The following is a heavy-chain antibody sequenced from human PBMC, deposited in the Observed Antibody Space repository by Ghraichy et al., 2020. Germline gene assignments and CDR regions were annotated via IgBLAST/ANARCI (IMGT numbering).Heavy chain of an antibody. CDR3: ATSAGFDYVWGSYLGQ. V-gene: IGHV3-23*01. Sequence: GSLRLSCAASGFTLSSYSITWIRLAPGKGLEWVSAISGSGAATYYADSVKGRFTISRDTSRSTLYLQMSSLRADDMAVYFCATSAGFDYVWGSYLGQWGPGTLVTVSS. J-gene: IGHJ4*02. CDR1: GFTLSSYS. D-gene: IGHD3-16*02. CDR2: ISGSGAAT.